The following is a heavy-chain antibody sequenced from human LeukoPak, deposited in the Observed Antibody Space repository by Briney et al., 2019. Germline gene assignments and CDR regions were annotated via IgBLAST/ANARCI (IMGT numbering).Heavy chain of an antibody. J-gene: IGHJ4*02. CDR1: GYSFTSYW. D-gene: IGHD2-21*02. Sequence: PGESLKISCKGSGYSFTSYWIGWVRQMPGKGLEWMGIIYPGDSDTRYSPSFQGQVTISADKSISTAYLQWSSLKASDTAMYYCARRNRCGGDCYSFDYWGQGTLVTVSS. CDR2: IYPGDSDT. CDR3: ARRNRCGGDCYSFDY. V-gene: IGHV5-51*01.